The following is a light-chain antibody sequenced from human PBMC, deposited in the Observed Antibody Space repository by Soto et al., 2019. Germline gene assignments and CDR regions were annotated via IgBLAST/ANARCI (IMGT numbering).Light chain of an antibody. CDR1: SGSIANNY. J-gene: IGLJ2*01. V-gene: IGLV6-57*04. Sequence: NFMLTQQHSVSESPGKTVTISCTRSSGSIANNYVQWYQQRPGSAPTTVIYENKLRPSGGPGRFSGSTDGSSNSASLTISVLQAEDEADYYCQSFDADFVIFGGGTKLTVL. CDR2: ENK. CDR3: QSFDADFVI.